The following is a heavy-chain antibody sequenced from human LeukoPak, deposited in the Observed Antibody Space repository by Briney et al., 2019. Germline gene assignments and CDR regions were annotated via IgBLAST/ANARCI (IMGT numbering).Heavy chain of an antibody. CDR3: AKDMSPTLPNYYDSSGYLYYYGMDV. CDR2: ISWNSGSI. V-gene: IGHV3-9*01. Sequence: GRSLRLSCAASGFTFDDYAMHWVRQAPGKGLEGVSGISWNSGSIGYADSVKGRFTISRDNAKNSLYVQMNSLRAEDTALYYCAKDMSPTLPNYYDSSGYLYYYGMDVWGQGTTVTVSS. CDR1: GFTFDDYA. D-gene: IGHD3-22*01. J-gene: IGHJ6*02.